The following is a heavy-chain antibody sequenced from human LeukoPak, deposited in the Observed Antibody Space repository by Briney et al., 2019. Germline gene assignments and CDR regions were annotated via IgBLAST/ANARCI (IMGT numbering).Heavy chain of an antibody. CDR2: INPSGGST. J-gene: IGHJ6*03. CDR3: ARGEITMVRGVLVGYYMDV. V-gene: IGHV1-46*01. CDR1: GYTFTSYY. D-gene: IGHD3-10*01. Sequence: ASVKVSCKASGYTFTSYYIHWVRQAPGQGLEWMGLINPSGGSTNYAQKFQGRVTMTRDTSTSTVYMELSSLRSEDTAVYYCARGEITMVRGVLVGYYMDVWGKGTTVTISS.